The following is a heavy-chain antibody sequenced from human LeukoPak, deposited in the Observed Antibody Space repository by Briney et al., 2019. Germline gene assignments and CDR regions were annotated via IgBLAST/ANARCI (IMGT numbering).Heavy chain of an antibody. J-gene: IGHJ4*02. Sequence: GRSLRLSCAASGFTSIRYSMHWVRQAPGKGLEWVALISHDGTYTYYADSVKGQFTISRDNSKDTLFLHMDSLRVEDTAVYHCARARSSDTFYFDFWGQGTLVTVSS. D-gene: IGHD6-19*01. V-gene: IGHV3-30-3*01. CDR3: ARARSSDTFYFDF. CDR1: GFTSIRYS. CDR2: ISHDGTYT.